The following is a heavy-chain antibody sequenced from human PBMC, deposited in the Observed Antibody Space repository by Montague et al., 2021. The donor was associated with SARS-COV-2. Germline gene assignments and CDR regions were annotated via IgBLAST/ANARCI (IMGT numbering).Heavy chain of an antibody. CDR1: GFTFSSYG. Sequence: SLRLSCAASGFTFSSYGMSWVRQAPGKGLEWVSVIYSGGSSTYYADSVKGRFTISRDNSKNTLYLQMNSLRAEDTAVYYCAKDLEEFITIFGVVTKSPLGMDVWGQGTTVTVSS. CDR3: AKDLEEFITIFGVVTKSPLGMDV. J-gene: IGHJ6*02. CDR2: IYSGGSST. D-gene: IGHD3-3*01. V-gene: IGHV3-23*03.